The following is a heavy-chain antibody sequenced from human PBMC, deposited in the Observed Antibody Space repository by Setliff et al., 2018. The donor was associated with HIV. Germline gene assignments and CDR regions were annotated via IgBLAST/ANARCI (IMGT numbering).Heavy chain of an antibody. J-gene: IGHJ4*02. CDR3: ARLTTTYYYDSSAYYHPV. CDR1: GGSISSGGYS. Sequence: PSETLSLTCAVSGGSISSGGYSWSWIRQPPGKGLEWIGYIYHSGSTYYNPSLKSRVTISVDRSKNQFYLKLSSVTAADTAVYYCARLTTTYYYDSSAYYHPVWGQGTLVTVSS. CDR2: IYHSGST. V-gene: IGHV4-30-2*01. D-gene: IGHD3-22*01.